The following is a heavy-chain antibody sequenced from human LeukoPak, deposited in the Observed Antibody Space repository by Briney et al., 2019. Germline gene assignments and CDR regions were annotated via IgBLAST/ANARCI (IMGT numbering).Heavy chain of an antibody. CDR1: GFTFSSYA. D-gene: IGHD2-2*01. CDR2: ISAGGETP. V-gene: IGHV3-23*01. J-gene: IGHJ4*02. Sequence: VGSLRLSCAASGFTFSSYAMSWVRRAPGKGLEWVSAISAGGETPYYADSVKGRFTISRDNFKNTLYLQMNSLRAGDTAVYYCAKRRYCSSTNCHDFDYWGQGTLVTVSS. CDR3: AKRRYCSSTNCHDFDY.